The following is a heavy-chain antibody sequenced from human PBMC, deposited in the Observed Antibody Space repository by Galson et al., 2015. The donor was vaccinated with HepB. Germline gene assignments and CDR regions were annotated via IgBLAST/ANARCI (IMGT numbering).Heavy chain of an antibody. CDR2: ISYDGGTT. J-gene: IGHJ4*02. D-gene: IGHD3-10*01. V-gene: IGHV3-30*14. CDR1: GVSFDSYA. Sequence: SLRLACATSGVSFDSYAMHWVRQAPGKGLEWMAVISYDGGTTFHADSVKGRFTIPRDNSGKTLYLQMNSLRSDDTAIYYCAYGSGSYFLDNWGQGTLVTVSS. CDR3: AYGSGSYFLDN.